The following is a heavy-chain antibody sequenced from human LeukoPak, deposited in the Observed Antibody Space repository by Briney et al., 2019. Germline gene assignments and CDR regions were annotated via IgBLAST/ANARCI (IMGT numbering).Heavy chain of an antibody. CDR3: ARSSSSWYGSTFDY. D-gene: IGHD6-13*01. CDR1: GYTFTSYA. V-gene: IGHV1-3*01. Sequence: GASVKVSCKASGYTFTSYAMHWVRQAPGQRLEWMGWINAGNGNTKYSQKFQGRVTITRDTSASTAFMELSSLRSEDTAVYYCARSSSSWYGSTFDYWGQGTLATVSS. J-gene: IGHJ4*02. CDR2: INAGNGNT.